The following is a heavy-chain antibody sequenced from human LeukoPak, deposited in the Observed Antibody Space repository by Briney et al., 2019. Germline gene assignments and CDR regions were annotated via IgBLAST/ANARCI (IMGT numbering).Heavy chain of an antibody. J-gene: IGHJ4*02. CDR2: ISFDGSNK. CDR1: KFTFSSYA. V-gene: IGHV3-30-3*01. Sequence: PGRSLRLSCAASKFTFSSYAMHWVRQAPGKGLEWAAVISFDGSNKYYADSVKGRFTISRDNSKNTLYLQMNSLRAEDTAVYYCAKDGKQWLPYYYFDYWGQGTLVTVSS. CDR3: AKDGKQWLPYYYFDY. D-gene: IGHD6-19*01.